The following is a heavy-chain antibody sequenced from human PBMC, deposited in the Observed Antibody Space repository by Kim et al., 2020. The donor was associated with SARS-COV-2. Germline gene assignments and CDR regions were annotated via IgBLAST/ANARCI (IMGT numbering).Heavy chain of an antibody. J-gene: IGHJ4*02. Sequence: SETLSLTCTVSGGSISSYYWSWIRQPPGKGLEWIGYIYYSGSTNYNPSLKSRVTISVDTSKNQFSLKLSSVTAADTAVYYCARVSSLGYFDWLPPPQFDYWGQGTLVTISS. CDR2: IYYSGST. D-gene: IGHD3-9*01. CDR3: ARVSSLGYFDWLPPPQFDY. CDR1: GGSISSYY. V-gene: IGHV4-59*01.